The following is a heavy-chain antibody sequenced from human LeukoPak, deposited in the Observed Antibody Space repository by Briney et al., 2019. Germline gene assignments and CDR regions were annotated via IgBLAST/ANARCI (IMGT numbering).Heavy chain of an antibody. CDR3: ARHAGSYEPHLDY. CDR1: GGSISSSSYY. CDR2: IYYSGST. D-gene: IGHD3-10*01. J-gene: IGHJ4*02. V-gene: IGHV4-39*01. Sequence: SETLSLTCTVSGGSISSSSYYWGWIRQPPGKGLEWIGSIYYSGSTYYSPSLKSRVTISVDTSKNQFSLKLSSVTAADTAVYYCARHAGSYEPHLDYWGQGTLVTVSS.